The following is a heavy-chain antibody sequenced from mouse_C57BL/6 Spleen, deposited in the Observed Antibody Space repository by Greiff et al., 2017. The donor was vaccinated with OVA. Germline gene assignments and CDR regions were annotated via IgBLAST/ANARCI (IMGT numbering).Heavy chain of an antibody. V-gene: IGHV3-6*01. CDR3: ARRYGSSPFDY. J-gene: IGHJ2*01. CDR1: GYSITSGYY. CDR2: ISYDGSN. Sequence: EVQLVESGPGLVKPSQSLSLTCSVTGYSITSGYYWNWIRQFPGNKLEWMGYISYDGSNNYNPSLKNRISITRDTSKNQFFLKLNSVTTEDTATYYCARRYGSSPFDYWGQGTTLTVSS. D-gene: IGHD1-1*01.